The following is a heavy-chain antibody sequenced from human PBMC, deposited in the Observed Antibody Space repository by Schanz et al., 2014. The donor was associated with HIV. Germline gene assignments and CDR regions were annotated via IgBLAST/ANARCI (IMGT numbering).Heavy chain of an antibody. CDR2: IWYDGSYK. J-gene: IGHJ4*02. CDR3: ARDPEWAGSGYFDY. CDR1: GFTFSSYA. V-gene: IGHV3-33*08. D-gene: IGHD3-22*01. Sequence: VQLLESGGGLVRPGGSLRIFCATSGFTFSSYAMNWVRQAPGKGLEWVALIWYDGSYKYYADSVKGRFTLSRDNSKSTLYLQMSSLSAEDTAVYYCARDPEWAGSGYFDYWGQGTLVTVSS.